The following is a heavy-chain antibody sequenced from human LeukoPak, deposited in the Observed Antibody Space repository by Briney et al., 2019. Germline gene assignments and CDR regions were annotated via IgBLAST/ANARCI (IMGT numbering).Heavy chain of an antibody. J-gene: IGHJ4*02. D-gene: IGHD3-10*01. V-gene: IGHV4-34*01. CDR1: GMTFSDAW. CDR3: ARPYGSGS. CDR2: INHSGST. Sequence: GSLRLSCAASGMTFSDAWMSWVRQAPGKGLEWIGEINHSGSTNYNPSLKSRVTISVDTSKNQFSLKLSSVTAADTAVYYCARPYGSGSWGQGTLVTVSS.